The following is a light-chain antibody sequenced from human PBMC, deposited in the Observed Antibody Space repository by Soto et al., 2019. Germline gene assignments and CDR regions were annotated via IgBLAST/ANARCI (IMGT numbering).Light chain of an antibody. Sequence: QSALTQPPSVSGAPGQTVTLSCAGSASNLGAGLQVSWYQQIPGTAPKVLIFGDTIRASGISDRFSASKSGTSASLIITGLRTEDEADYYCHSYDSLPKSEIFGGGTKLPVL. CDR2: GDT. V-gene: IGLV1-40*01. CDR3: HSYDSLPKSEI. CDR1: ASNLGAGLQ. J-gene: IGLJ2*01.